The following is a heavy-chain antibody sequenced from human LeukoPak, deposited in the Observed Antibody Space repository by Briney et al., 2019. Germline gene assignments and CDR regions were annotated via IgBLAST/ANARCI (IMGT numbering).Heavy chain of an antibody. J-gene: IGHJ5*02. D-gene: IGHD1-26*01. CDR3: ARADKWELRGWFDP. CDR1: GYTFTANY. CDR2: INSNSGGT. Sequence: ASLKVSCKASGYTFTANYMHWVRQAPGQGLEYMGWINSNSGGTNYAQKFHGRVTMTRHTSISTVYMELSRLTSDDTAVYYCARADKWELRGWFDPWGQGTLVTVSS. V-gene: IGHV1-2*02.